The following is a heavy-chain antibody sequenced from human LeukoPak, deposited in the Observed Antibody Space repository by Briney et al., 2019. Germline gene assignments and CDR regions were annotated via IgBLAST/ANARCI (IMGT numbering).Heavy chain of an antibody. D-gene: IGHD4-23*01. Sequence: GGSLRLSCAGSGFTFSSYGMHWVRQAPGKGLEWMAVISYDGSSEYYADSVRGRFTIARDNSRNTLYLQMNSLRPEDTAVYYCAKDGPYGGRSFDYWGQGTLVTVSS. V-gene: IGHV3-30*18. CDR3: AKDGPYGGRSFDY. CDR2: ISYDGSSE. CDR1: GFTFSSYG. J-gene: IGHJ4*02.